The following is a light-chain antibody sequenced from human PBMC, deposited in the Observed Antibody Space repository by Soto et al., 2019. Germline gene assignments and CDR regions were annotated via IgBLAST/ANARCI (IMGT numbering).Light chain of an antibody. Sequence: EIVMTQSPATLSVSPGDRATLSCRASQSVTSNLAWYQQRPGQAPRLLIYGASTRAPGIPDRFSGSGSGTTFTLTISRLEPEDFAVYYCQQYGSSPLTFGQGTRLEIK. J-gene: IGKJ5*01. V-gene: IGKV3-20*01. CDR2: GAS. CDR1: QSVTSN. CDR3: QQYGSSPLT.